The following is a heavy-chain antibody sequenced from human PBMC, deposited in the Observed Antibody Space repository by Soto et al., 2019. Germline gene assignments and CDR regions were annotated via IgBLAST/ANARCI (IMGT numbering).Heavy chain of an antibody. CDR2: INHSGST. J-gene: IGHJ6*02. CDR3: ARVGAGYYSSPSCYPSSYSGMVV. D-gene: IGHD2-2*01. V-gene: IGHV4-34*09. CDR1: GGSFSGYY. Sequence: PVYGGSFSGYYGSWIRQPPWKGLEWSGEINHSGSTNYNPSLNSRVTISVDSSKNQFSLKLSSVTAADTALYYCARVGAGYYSSPSCYPSSYSGMVVLRQGTTV.